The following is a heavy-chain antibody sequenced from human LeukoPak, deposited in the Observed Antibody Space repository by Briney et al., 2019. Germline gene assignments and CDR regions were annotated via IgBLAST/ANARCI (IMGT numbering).Heavy chain of an antibody. CDR2: INPSGST. Sequence: PSETLSLTCAVYGGSFSGYYWSWIRQPPGKGLEWVGEINPSGSTNYNPSLKSRVTILVDTSRNQFSLKLTSVTAADTAMYYCARRQFLYFMDVWGEGTTAIVSS. CDR1: GGSFSGYY. V-gene: IGHV4-34*01. J-gene: IGHJ6*03. CDR3: ARRQFLYFMDV. D-gene: IGHD2/OR15-2a*01.